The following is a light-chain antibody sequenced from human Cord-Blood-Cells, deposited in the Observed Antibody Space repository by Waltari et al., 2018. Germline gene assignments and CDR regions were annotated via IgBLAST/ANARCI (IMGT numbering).Light chain of an antibody. CDR3: QQYNSYWT. J-gene: IGKJ1*01. V-gene: IGKV1-5*03. CDR2: KAS. CDR1: QSISSW. Sequence: DIQMTQSPSTLSASLGARVTITCRASQSISSWLALYQQKPGKAPKLLIYKASSLESGVPSRFSGSGSGTEFTLTISSLQPDDFATYYCQQYNSYWTFGQGTKVEIK.